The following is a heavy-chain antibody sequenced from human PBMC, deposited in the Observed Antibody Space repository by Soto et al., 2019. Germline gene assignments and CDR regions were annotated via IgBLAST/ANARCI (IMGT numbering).Heavy chain of an antibody. J-gene: IGHJ5*02. CDR1: GFTVSSNY. CDR3: ARDWWFDP. Sequence: PGGSMRLSCAASGFTVSSNYMSWVRQAPGKELEWVSVIYSGGSTYYADSVKGRFTISRDNSKNTPYLQMNSLRAEDTAVYYCARDWWFDPWGQGTLVTV. CDR2: IYSGGST. V-gene: IGHV3-53*01.